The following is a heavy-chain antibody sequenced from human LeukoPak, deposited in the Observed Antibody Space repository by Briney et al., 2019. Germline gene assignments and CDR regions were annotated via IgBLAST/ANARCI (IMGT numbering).Heavy chain of an antibody. CDR2: TNTEGTST. CDR3: ARDSYNNVDY. J-gene: IGHJ4*02. V-gene: IGHV3-74*01. CDR1: GFTFSSYW. D-gene: IGHD5-24*01. Sequence: GGSLRLSCAASGFTFSSYWMHWVRQAPGKGLVWVSRTNTEGTSTYYADSVKGRFTVSRDNAKNTVYLQMNSLRAEDTAVYYCARDSYNNVDYWGQGTLVTVSS.